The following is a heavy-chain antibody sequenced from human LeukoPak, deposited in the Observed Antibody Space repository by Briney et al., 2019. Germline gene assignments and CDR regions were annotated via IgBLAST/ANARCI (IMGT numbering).Heavy chain of an antibody. Sequence: SETLSLTCTVSGYSISSGYYWGSIRQPPGKGLEWIGSIYHSGSTYYNPSLKSRVIMSVDTSKNHFSLTLSSVTAADTAVYFCARDVYSGSYGYWGQGTLVTVSS. CDR3: ARDVYSGSYGY. J-gene: IGHJ4*02. V-gene: IGHV4-38-2*02. CDR1: GYSISSGYY. D-gene: IGHD1-26*01. CDR2: IYHSGST.